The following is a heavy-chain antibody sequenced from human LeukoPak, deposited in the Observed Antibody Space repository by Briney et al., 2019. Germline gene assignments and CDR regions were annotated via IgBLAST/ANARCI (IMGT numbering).Heavy chain of an antibody. CDR2: MNPSTGDT. CDR3: TRGSLSGSSRDY. J-gene: IGHJ4*02. Sequence: ASVRVSCKASGYTFTGYDINWVRQAIGQGLEWIGWMNPSTGDTGYAQKFQGRVTMTRNTSVDTAFMELSGLGSEDTAVYYCTRGSLSGSSRDYWGQGTLVTVSS. CDR1: GYTFTGYD. V-gene: IGHV1-8*01. D-gene: IGHD1-26*01.